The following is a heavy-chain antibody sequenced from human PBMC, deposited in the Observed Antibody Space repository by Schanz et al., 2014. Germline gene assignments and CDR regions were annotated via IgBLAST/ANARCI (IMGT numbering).Heavy chain of an antibody. Sequence: QVQLQQWGAGLLKPPETLSLTCAVYGGSFSGYFWSWTRQSPEKGLEWIGEISHSGRTTYNPSLKSRATISVDTSKNQFFLKLSSVAAADTAVYYCARHLAESAAAAFDSWGQGTLVAVSS. J-gene: IGHJ4*02. D-gene: IGHD2-2*01. CDR2: ISHSGRT. CDR3: ARHLAESAAAAFDS. V-gene: IGHV4-34*01. CDR1: GGSFSGYF.